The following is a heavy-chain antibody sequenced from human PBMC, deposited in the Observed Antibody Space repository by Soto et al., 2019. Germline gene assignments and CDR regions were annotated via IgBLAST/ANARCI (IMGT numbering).Heavy chain of an antibody. V-gene: IGHV4-59*02. CDR1: PASVHDYY. CDR3: VSTSKAAPGRGIHX. D-gene: IGHD6-25*01. J-gene: IGHJ4*02. CDR2: VHSRGSA. Sequence: LSLPCNGFPASVHDYYWSCIRQTPGMRLEWICFVHSRGSALYNPSFTSRVIISLETSKNQFSLTLTSLTAADSAGYYCVSTSKAAPGRGIHXWGQGALVTVSX.